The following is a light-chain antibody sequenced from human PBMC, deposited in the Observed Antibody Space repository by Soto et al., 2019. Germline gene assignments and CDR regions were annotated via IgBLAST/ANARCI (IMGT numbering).Light chain of an antibody. J-gene: IGKJ5*01. CDR2: DAS. CDR1: QDIGNF. CDR3: QQYDNLIT. V-gene: IGKV1-33*01. Sequence: DIQMTQSPSSVSASVGDRFTISCRASQDIGNFLAWYQQTPGKAPKLLIYDASNLETGVPSRFSGSGSGTDFTFTISSLQPEDIATYYCQQYDNLITFGQGTRLEIK.